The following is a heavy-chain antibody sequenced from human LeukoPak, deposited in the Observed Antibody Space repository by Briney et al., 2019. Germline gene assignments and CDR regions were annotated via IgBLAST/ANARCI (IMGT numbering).Heavy chain of an antibody. V-gene: IGHV3-23*01. Sequence: GGSLRLSCAASGFTFSNHGMNWVRQAPGKGLEWVSGISPSGDIRYYADSVKGRFTISRDNSKNTLYLEVISLTAEDTAVYYCAKDDAWLRFGEWSQGTLVTVSS. CDR3: AKDDAWLRFGE. CDR1: GFTFSNHG. D-gene: IGHD3-10*01. J-gene: IGHJ4*02. CDR2: ISPSGDIR.